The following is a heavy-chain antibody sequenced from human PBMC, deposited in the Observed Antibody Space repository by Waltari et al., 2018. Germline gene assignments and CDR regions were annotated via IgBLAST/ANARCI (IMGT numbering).Heavy chain of an antibody. CDR2: ISYSGST. CDR3: ARDSTPGFNYGPSFDY. CDR1: GGSIIGHY. Sequence: QVQLQESGPGLVKPSETLSLTCTVSGGSIIGHYWSWMRQPPGKRLEWIGFISYSGSTNYNPSLESRVSISVDTSKNQLSLKLNSETATDTAVYYCARDSTPGFNYGPSFDYWGQGTLVTVSS. J-gene: IGHJ4*02. D-gene: IGHD5-18*01. V-gene: IGHV4-59*11.